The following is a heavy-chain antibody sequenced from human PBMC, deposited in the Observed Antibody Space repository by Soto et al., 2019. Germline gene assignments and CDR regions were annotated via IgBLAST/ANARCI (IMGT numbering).Heavy chain of an antibody. CDR3: ALSPHAAAAECYFAY. J-gene: IGHJ4*02. CDR1: GFAFNSFA. V-gene: IGHV3-23*01. D-gene: IGHD2-2*01. CDR2: ISASGDSA. Sequence: EVQLLESGGGLVQPGGSLRLSCAASGFAFNSFAMSWVRQAPGKGLEWVSGISASGDSAYYADSVKGRFTMARDNSKKALRLHMNGLRAEETAMYYCALSPHAAAAECYFAYWGKGALVTVSS.